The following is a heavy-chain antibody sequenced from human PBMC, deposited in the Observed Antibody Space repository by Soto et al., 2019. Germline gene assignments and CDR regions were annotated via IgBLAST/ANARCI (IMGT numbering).Heavy chain of an antibody. CDR3: ARYRKVRGKFDP. V-gene: IGHV4-31*02. CDR2: IYYSGST. D-gene: IGHD3-10*01. Sequence: WIRQHPGKGLEWIGYIYYSGSTYYNPSLKSRVTISVDTSKNQFSLKLSSVTAADTAVYYCARYRKVRGKFDPWGQGTLVTVSS. J-gene: IGHJ5*02.